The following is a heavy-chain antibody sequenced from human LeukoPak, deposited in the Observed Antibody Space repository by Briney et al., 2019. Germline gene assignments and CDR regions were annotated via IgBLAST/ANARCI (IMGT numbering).Heavy chain of an antibody. CDR2: INHSGST. Sequence: SETLSLTCAVYGGSFSGYYWSWIRQPPGKGLEWVGEINHSGSTNYNPSLKSRVTIPVHTSKNQFSLKLSSVTAADTAVYYGARVGQWPDYWGQGTLVSAS. D-gene: IGHD6-19*01. CDR3: ARVGQWPDY. J-gene: IGHJ4*02. V-gene: IGHV4-34*01. CDR1: GGSFSGYY.